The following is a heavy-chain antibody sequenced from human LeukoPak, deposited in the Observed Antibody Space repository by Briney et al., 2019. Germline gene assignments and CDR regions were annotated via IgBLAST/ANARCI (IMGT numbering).Heavy chain of an antibody. Sequence: GASVKVSCKASGGTFSSYAISWVRQAPGQGLEWMGGIIPIFGTANYAQKFQGRVTITADESTSTAYMELSSLRSEDTAVYYCARDIASSNWFDPWGQGTLVTVSS. CDR2: IIPIFGTA. D-gene: IGHD6-13*01. V-gene: IGHV1-69*13. CDR1: GGTFSSYA. CDR3: ARDIASSNWFDP. J-gene: IGHJ5*02.